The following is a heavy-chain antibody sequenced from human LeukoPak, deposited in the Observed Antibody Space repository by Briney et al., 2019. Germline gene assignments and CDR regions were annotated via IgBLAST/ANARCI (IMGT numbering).Heavy chain of an antibody. CDR1: GYTFTSYG. D-gene: IGHD2-2*02. J-gene: IGHJ5*02. CDR3: AGVVVPAAIVGWFDP. Sequence: ASVKVSCKASGYTFTSYGISWVRQAPGQGLEWMGWISAYNGNTNYAQTLQGRVTMTTDTSTSTAYMELRSLRSDDTAVYYCAGVVVPAAIVGWFDPWGKGTLVTVS. V-gene: IGHV1-18*01. CDR2: ISAYNGNT.